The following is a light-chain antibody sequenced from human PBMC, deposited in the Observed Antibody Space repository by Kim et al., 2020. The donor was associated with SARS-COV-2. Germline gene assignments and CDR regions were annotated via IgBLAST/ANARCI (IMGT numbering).Light chain of an antibody. CDR1: QDISTW. Sequence: SSVGDRVSITCRASQDISTWLAWYQQRPGKAPKLLIYAASSLQSGVPSRFSGSGSGTDFTLTISSLQPEDFAAYYCQQGNSFLWTFGQGTKVDIK. CDR3: QQGNSFLWT. V-gene: IGKV1-12*01. CDR2: AAS. J-gene: IGKJ1*01.